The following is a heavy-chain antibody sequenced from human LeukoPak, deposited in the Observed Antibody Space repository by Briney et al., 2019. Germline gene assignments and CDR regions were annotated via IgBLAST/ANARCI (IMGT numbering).Heavy chain of an antibody. D-gene: IGHD3-16*01. CDR3: GRDSLGGDY. V-gene: IGHV3-33*08. J-gene: IGHJ4*02. Sequence: HSGRSLRLSCAASGFSFSTFGMHWARRAPGKGLEWVAVIWNDGSKKFYAESLKGRFTISRDNSQNTLYLQMNRLRAEDTAVYYCGRDSLGGDYWGQGTLVTVSS. CDR2: IWNDGSKK. CDR1: GFSFSTFG.